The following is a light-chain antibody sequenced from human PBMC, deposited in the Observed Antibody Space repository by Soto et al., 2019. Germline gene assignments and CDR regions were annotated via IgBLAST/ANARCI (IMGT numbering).Light chain of an antibody. Sequence: DIQMTQFPSSLSASVGDIVTITCRASQSISTSLNWYQQKPGKAPNLLIYTASTFQSGVPSRFSGSGSGTDFTLTITSLQPEDFATYYCQQTYTSPFTFGPGTKVDIK. V-gene: IGKV1-39*01. CDR1: QSISTS. CDR3: QQTYTSPFT. CDR2: TAS. J-gene: IGKJ3*01.